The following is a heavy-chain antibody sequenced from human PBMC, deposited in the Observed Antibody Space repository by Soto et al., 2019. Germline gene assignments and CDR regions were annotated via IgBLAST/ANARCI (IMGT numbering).Heavy chain of an antibody. CDR1: GFTFSSYS. V-gene: IGHV3-21*01. Sequence: GGSLRLSCAASGFTFSSYSMNWVRQAPGKGLEWVSSISSSSSYIYYADSVKGRFTISRDNAKNSLYLQMNSLRAEDTAVYYCARDSKVSWTVTTNYYYYYYMDVWGKGTTVTVSS. CDR2: ISSSSSYI. D-gene: IGHD4-4*01. CDR3: ARDSKVSWTVTTNYYYYYYMDV. J-gene: IGHJ6*03.